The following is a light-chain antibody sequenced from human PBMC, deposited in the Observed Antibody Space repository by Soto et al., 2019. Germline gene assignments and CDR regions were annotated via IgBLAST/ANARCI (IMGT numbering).Light chain of an antibody. CDR3: SSNAGTVV. V-gene: IGLV2-23*01. CDR2: EGN. CDR1: GRDVGSYNL. J-gene: IGLJ2*01. Sequence: QSALTQPASVSGSPGQSITISCTGTGRDVGSYNLVSWYQHHPGKAPKLIIYEGNNRPSGISNRFSGSKSGNTASLTISGLQAEDEADSYCSSNAGTVVFGGGPKLTVL.